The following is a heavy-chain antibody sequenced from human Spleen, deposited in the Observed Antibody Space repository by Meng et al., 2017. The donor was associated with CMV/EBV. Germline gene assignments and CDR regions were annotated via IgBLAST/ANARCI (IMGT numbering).Heavy chain of an antibody. CDR3: AKDQQDIVVVPAAIGGYYYGMDV. Sequence: GESLKISCAASGFTFSSYSMNWVRQAPGKGLEWVAFIRYDGSNKYYADSVKGRFTISRDNSKNTLYLQMNSLRAEDTAVYYCAKDQQDIVVVPAAIGGYYYGMDVWGQGTTVTVSS. D-gene: IGHD2-2*02. J-gene: IGHJ6*02. V-gene: IGHV3-30*02. CDR2: IRYDGSNK. CDR1: GFTFSSYS.